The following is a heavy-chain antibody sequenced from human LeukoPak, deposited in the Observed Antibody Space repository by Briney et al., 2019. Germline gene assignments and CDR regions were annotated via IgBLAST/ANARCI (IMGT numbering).Heavy chain of an antibody. D-gene: IGHD3-16*02. J-gene: IGHJ3*01. Sequence: GGSLRLSCGASGFTFSHYPIHWVRQVPGKGLQWVAVVSYEGIHTYYADSVKGRFTISRDNSKKMVFLQMSGLRADDTALYYCVRDRFTDTYFDSFDVWGQGAMVIVSS. V-gene: IGHV3-30-3*01. CDR1: GFTFSHYP. CDR2: VSYEGIHT. CDR3: VRDRFTDTYFDSFDV.